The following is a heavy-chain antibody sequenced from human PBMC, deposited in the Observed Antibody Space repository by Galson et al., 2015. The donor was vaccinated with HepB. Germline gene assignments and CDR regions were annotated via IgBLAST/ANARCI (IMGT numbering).Heavy chain of an antibody. Sequence: SVKVSCKASGYTFTSYDINWVRQAPGQGLEWMGIINPSGGTTNYAQRFKGRVTMTRDTLTSTVYMDLRSLASEDTALYYCTRDSLGIYQFDYWGQGTLVTVSS. CDR3: TRDSLGIYQFDY. V-gene: IGHV1-46*01. D-gene: IGHD1-26*01. CDR2: INPSGGTT. CDR1: GYTFTSYD. J-gene: IGHJ4*02.